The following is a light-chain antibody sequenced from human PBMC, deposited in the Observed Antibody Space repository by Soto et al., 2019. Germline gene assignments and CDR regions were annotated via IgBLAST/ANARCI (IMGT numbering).Light chain of an antibody. CDR2: YDR. Sequence: SYELTQPPSVSVAPGRTATITCWGNNIGRRSVHWYQQMSGQAPLLVIYYDRDRPSGLPERFSGSNSGNTATLTINRVEAGDEADYYCQVWDSGSGHRVFGGGTKLTVL. CDR1: NIGRRS. V-gene: IGLV3-21*04. J-gene: IGLJ2*01. CDR3: QVWDSGSGHRV.